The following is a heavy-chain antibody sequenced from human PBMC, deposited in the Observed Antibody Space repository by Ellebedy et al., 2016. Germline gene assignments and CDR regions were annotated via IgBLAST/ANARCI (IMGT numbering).Heavy chain of an antibody. V-gene: IGHV4-61*02. J-gene: IGHJ4*02. D-gene: IGHD5-18*01. CDR2: IYTSGST. CDR1: GGSISSGSYY. Sequence: LRLXCTVSGGSISSGSYYWSWIRQPAGKGLEWIGRIYTSGSTNYNPSLKSRVTMSVDTSKNQFSLKLSSVTAADTAVYYCARGPRGYSYGYYFDYWGQGTLVTVSS. CDR3: ARGPRGYSYGYYFDY.